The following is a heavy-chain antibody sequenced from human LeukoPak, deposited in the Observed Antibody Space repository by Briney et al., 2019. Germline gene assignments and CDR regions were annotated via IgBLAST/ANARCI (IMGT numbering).Heavy chain of an antibody. CDR1: GYTFTEYY. CDR2: INPNRGDT. CDR3: ARVVSGGVIWAY. Sequence: ASVKVSCKASGYTFTEYYMHWVRQAPGQGLEWMGWINPNRGDTNYAQKLQGRVTMTSDTSINTAYMELNRLRSDDAAIYYCARVVSGGVIWAYWGQGTLVTVSS. D-gene: IGHD3-16*01. V-gene: IGHV1-2*02. J-gene: IGHJ4*02.